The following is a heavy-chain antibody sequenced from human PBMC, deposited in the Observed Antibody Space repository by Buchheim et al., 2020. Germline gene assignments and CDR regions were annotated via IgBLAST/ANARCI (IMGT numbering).Heavy chain of an antibody. CDR1: GFTFSSYG. J-gene: IGHJ4*02. CDR3: AKDTAS. Sequence: QVQLVESGGGVVQPGRSLRLSCAASGFTFSSYGMHWVRQAPGKGLEWVAVISYDGSNKYYADSVKVRFTISIENSKHTLDLQMNSLRAEDTAVYYCAKDTASWGQGTL. V-gene: IGHV3-30*18. D-gene: IGHD5-18*01. CDR2: ISYDGSNK.